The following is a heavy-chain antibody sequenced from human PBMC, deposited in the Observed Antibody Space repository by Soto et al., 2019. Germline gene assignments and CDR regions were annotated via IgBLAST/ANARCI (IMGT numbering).Heavy chain of an antibody. Sequence: VQLVQTGAEVKTPGSSVKVSCKASGGTFSSDAISWVRQAPGQGLEWMGGFVPIVGTPVYAQWFSNRVTDTPDDASTSAYMELRSLRPGDTAVCFCAIGSTYSGEFDSWGPGTLGTVSS. CDR3: AIGSTYSGEFDS. CDR2: FVPIVGTP. J-gene: IGHJ4*02. CDR1: GGTFSSDA. D-gene: IGHD1-26*01. V-gene: IGHV1-69*01.